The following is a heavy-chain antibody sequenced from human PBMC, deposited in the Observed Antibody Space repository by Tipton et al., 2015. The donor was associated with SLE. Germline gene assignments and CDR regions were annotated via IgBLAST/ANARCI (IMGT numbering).Heavy chain of an antibody. D-gene: IGHD6-19*01. V-gene: IGHV4-61*09. CDR3: ARRGIAVAGIHWYFDL. Sequence: TLSLTCTVSGDSISSGNYYWSWIRQPAGKGLEWIGHIYTGGTTNHNPSLRSRVTISVDMSKNQFSLRLPSVTAADTALYYCARRGIAVAGIHWYFDLWGRGTLVTVSS. CDR1: GDSISSGNYY. J-gene: IGHJ2*01. CDR2: IYTGGTT.